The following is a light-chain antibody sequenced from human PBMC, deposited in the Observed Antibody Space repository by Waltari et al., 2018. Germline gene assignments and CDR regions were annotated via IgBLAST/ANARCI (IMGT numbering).Light chain of an antibody. CDR1: SSDVGSYNL. Sequence: QSALTQPASVSGSPGQSITISCTGTSSDVGSYNLVSWYHQHPGKAPQLMIYEDSKRPSGVSNRVAGAQSVNTASQTISALQAEDGAKYYCYSYAGSSSWVFGGRTELTVL. CDR2: EDS. CDR3: YSYAGSSSWV. J-gene: IGLJ3*02. V-gene: IGLV2-23*01.